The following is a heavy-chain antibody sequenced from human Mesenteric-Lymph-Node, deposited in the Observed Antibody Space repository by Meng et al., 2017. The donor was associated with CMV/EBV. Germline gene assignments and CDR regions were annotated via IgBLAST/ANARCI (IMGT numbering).Heavy chain of an antibody. Sequence: GESLKISCAASAFTFSNYAMHWVRQAPGKGLEWVALISYDGSTIYYADSLKGRFTISRDNSKDTLYLQMNSLRAEDTAVYYCARDTFRSSYYTAGYWGQGTLVTVSS. V-gene: IGHV3-30*04. J-gene: IGHJ4*02. CDR1: AFTFSNYA. D-gene: IGHD1-26*01. CDR2: ISYDGSTI. CDR3: ARDTFRSSYYTAGY.